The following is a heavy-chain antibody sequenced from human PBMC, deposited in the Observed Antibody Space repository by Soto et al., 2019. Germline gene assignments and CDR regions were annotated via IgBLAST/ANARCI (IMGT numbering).Heavy chain of an antibody. J-gene: IGHJ4*02. CDR2: ISYDGSNK. Sequence: GGSLRLSCAASGFTFSSYGMHWVRQAPGKGLEWVAVISYDGSNKYYADSVKGRFTISRDNSKNTLYLQMNSLRAEDTAVYYCAKGDTAMEVDLDYWGQGTLGTVSS. D-gene: IGHD5-18*01. CDR1: GFTFSSYG. V-gene: IGHV3-30*18. CDR3: AKGDTAMEVDLDY.